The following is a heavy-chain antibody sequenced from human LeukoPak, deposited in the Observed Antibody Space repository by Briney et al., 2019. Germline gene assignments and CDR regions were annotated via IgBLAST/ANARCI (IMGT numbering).Heavy chain of an antibody. V-gene: IGHV4-59*01. CDR2: ITYSGST. J-gene: IGHJ5*02. CDR3: ARGGGIVGATANWFDP. CDR1: GYSISSYY. D-gene: IGHD1-26*01. Sequence: SETLSLTCTVSGYSISSYYWSWIRQPPGKGLEWIGYITYSGSTDYNPSLRSRVAISVDTSKNQFSLKLSSVTAADMGVYYCARGGGIVGATANWFDPWGQGTLVTVSS.